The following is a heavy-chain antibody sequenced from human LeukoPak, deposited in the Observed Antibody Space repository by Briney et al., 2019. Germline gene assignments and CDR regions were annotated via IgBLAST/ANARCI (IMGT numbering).Heavy chain of an antibody. CDR1: GFTFSSYS. CDR2: ISSSSSYI. CDR3: ARVGYGGYSGYFDY. D-gene: IGHD4-23*01. J-gene: IGHJ4*02. V-gene: IGHV3-21*01. Sequence: GGSLRLSCAASGFTFSSYSMNWVRRAPGKGLEWVSSISSSSSYIYYADSVKGRFTISRDNAKSSLYLQMNSLRAEDTAVYYCARVGYGGYSGYFDYWGQGTLVTVSS.